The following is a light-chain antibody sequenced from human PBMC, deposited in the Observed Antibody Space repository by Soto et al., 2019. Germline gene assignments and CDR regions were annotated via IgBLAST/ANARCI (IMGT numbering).Light chain of an antibody. CDR1: SSDVGTYNY. CDR3: SSYTRSRTYVV. CDR2: EVS. Sequence: QSALTQPASVSGSPGQSITISCTGTSSDVGTYNYVSWYQRHPGKAPKLMIYEVSNRPSGVSNRFSGSKSGNTASLTISGLQAEDEADYYCSSYTRSRTYVVFGGGTKVTVL. J-gene: IGLJ2*01. V-gene: IGLV2-14*01.